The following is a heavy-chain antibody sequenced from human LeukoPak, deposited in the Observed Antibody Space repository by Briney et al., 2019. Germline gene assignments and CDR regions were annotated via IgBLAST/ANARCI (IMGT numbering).Heavy chain of an antibody. CDR2: INSGGSM. V-gene: IGHV3-66*01. D-gene: IGHD3-10*01. CDR1: GFTVSSNH. CDR3: ARDLGYYGSGKQNY. Sequence: GGSLRLSCAASGFTVSSNHMSWVRQAPGKGLEWVSVINSGGSMFYADSVKGRFTISRDNSKNTLYLQMNSLRAEDTAVYYCARDLGYYGSGKQNYWGQGALVTVSS. J-gene: IGHJ4*02.